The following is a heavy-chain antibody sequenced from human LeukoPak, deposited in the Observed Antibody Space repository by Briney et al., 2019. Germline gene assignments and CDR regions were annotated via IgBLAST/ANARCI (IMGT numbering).Heavy chain of an antibody. CDR1: GFTFSSYS. CDR3: ARGTEGIVVATSYFDY. D-gene: IGHD3-22*01. Sequence: GGSLRLSCAASGFTFSSYSMNWVRQAPGKGLEWASSISSSSSYIYYADSVKGRFTISRDNAKNSLYLQMNSLRAEDTAVYYCARGTEGIVVATSYFDYWGQGTLVTVSS. CDR2: ISSSSSYI. J-gene: IGHJ4*02. V-gene: IGHV3-21*01.